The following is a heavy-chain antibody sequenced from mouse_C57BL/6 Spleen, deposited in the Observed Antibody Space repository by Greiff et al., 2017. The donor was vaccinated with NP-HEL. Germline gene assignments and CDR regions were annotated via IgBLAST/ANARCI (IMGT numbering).Heavy chain of an antibody. Sequence: EVKLMESGPGLVKPSQSLSLTCSVTGYSITSGYYWNWIRQFPGNKLEWMGYISYDGSNNYNPSLKNRISITRDTSKNQFFLKLNSVTTEDTATYYCARGGDYYYGSSCAMDYWGQGTSVTVSS. CDR2: ISYDGSN. CDR3: ARGGDYYYGSSCAMDY. V-gene: IGHV3-6*01. J-gene: IGHJ4*01. D-gene: IGHD1-1*01. CDR1: GYSITSGYY.